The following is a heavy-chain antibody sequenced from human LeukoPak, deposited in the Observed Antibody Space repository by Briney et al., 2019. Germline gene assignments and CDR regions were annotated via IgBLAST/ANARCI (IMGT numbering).Heavy chain of an antibody. V-gene: IGHV3-13*01. CDR2: IGTAGDT. D-gene: IGHD3-22*01. CDR3: ARVNYYDSSGYLYYFDY. J-gene: IGHJ4*02. CDR1: GFTFSSYD. Sequence: GGSLRLSCVASGFTFSSYDMHWVRQATGKGLEWVSAIGTAGDTYYPGSVKGRFTISRENAKNSLYLQMNSLRAGDTAVYYCARVNYYDSSGYLYYFDYWGQGTLVTVSS.